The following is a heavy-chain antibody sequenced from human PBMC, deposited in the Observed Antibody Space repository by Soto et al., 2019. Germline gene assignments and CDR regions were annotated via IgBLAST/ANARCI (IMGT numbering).Heavy chain of an antibody. D-gene: IGHD3-22*01. V-gene: IGHV3-48*02. CDR3: ARVPYYDSSGPGDY. Sequence: LRLSCAASGFTFSSYSMNWVRQAPGKGLEWVSYISSSSSTIYYADSVKGRFTISRDNAKNSLYLQMNSLRDEGTAVYYCARVPYYDSSGPGDYWGQGTLVTVSS. CDR1: GFTFSSYS. CDR2: ISSSSSTI. J-gene: IGHJ4*02.